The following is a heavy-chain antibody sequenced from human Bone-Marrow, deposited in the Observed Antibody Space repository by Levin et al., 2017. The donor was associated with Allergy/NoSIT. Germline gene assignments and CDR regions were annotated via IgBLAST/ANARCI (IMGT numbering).Heavy chain of an antibody. CDR1: GYTFTNYG. CDR2: ISGHNGNT. D-gene: IGHD2-2*02. CDR3: VRDVSLEYCSSTRCYTLSY. V-gene: IGHV1-18*01. J-gene: IGHJ4*02. Sequence: GESLKISCRASGYTFTNYGLSWVRQAPGQGLEYMGWISGHNGNTDYAQKFQGRATMTADLSTSTAYMELRSLTSDDTAVYYCVRDVSLEYCSSTRCYTLSYWGQGTLVTVSS.